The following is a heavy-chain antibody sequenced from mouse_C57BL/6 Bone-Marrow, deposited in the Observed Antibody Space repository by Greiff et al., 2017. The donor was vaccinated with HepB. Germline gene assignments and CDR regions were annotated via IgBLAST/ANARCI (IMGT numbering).Heavy chain of an antibody. J-gene: IGHJ4*01. CDR1: GYTFTSYW. CDR2: IYPGNSDT. CDR3: TRSSGQVDYYAMDY. D-gene: IGHD3-2*02. Sequence: EVQVVESGTVLARPGASVKMSCKTSGYTFTSYWMHWVKQRPGQGLEWIGAIYPGNSDTSYNQKFKGKAKLTAVTSASTAYMELSSLTNEDSAVYYCTRSSGQVDYYAMDYWGQGTSVTVSS. V-gene: IGHV1-5*01.